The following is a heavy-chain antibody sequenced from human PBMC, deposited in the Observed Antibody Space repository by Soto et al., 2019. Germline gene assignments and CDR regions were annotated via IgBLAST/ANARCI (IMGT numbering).Heavy chain of an antibody. CDR2: ISSSSSYI. Sequence: GGSLRLSCAASGFTFSSYSMNWVRQAPGKGLEWVSSISSSSSYIYYADSVKGRFTISRDNAKNSLYLQMNSLRAEDTAVYYCAREIYYYDSSGYYPDYWGQGTLVTVSS. CDR1: GFTFSSYS. D-gene: IGHD3-22*01. J-gene: IGHJ4*02. CDR3: AREIYYYDSSGYYPDY. V-gene: IGHV3-21*01.